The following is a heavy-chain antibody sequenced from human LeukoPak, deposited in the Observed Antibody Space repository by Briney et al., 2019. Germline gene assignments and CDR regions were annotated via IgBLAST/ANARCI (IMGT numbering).Heavy chain of an antibody. J-gene: IGHJ4*02. Sequence: GGSLRLSCAASGFTFSSHWMSWVRQAPGKGLEWVSSISDNSNYIYYSDSVEGRFTISRDNSKNTLYLQMNSLRAEDTAVYYCARDGTPALFDYWGQGTLVTVSS. V-gene: IGHV3-21*01. D-gene: IGHD2-15*01. CDR3: ARDGTPALFDY. CDR1: GFTFSSHW. CDR2: ISDNSNYI.